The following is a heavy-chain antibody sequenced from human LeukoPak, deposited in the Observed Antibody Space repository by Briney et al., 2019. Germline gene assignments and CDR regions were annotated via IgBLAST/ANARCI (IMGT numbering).Heavy chain of an antibody. J-gene: IGHJ4*02. CDR2: IYYSGST. Sequence: SETLSLTCAVYGGSFSGYYWSWIRQPPGKGLEWIGYIYYSGSTNYNPSLKSRVTISVDTSKNQFSLKLSSVTAADTAVYYCARGESYYYDSSGPTYFDYWGQGTLVTVSS. CDR3: ARGESYYYDSSGPTYFDY. D-gene: IGHD3-22*01. CDR1: GGSFSGYY. V-gene: IGHV4-59*01.